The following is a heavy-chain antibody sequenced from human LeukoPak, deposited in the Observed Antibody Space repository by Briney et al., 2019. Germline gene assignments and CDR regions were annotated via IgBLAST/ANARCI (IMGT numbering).Heavy chain of an antibody. D-gene: IGHD3-3*01. CDR1: GFTFSDYY. J-gene: IGHJ4*02. V-gene: IGHV3-11*04. CDR3: ARGFWSGYSFDY. CDR2: ISSSSSTI. Sequence: PGGSLRLSCAVSGFTFSDYYMSWIRQAPGKGLEWVSYISSSSSTIYYADSVKGRFTISRDNAKNSLYLQMNSLRDEDTAVYYCARGFWSGYSFDYWGQGTLVTVSS.